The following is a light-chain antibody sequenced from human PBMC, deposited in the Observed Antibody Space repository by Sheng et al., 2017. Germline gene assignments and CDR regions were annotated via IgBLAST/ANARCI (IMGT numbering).Light chain of an antibody. CDR1: QSVSSSY. CDR3: QQYDEWPLP. CDR2: GAS. J-gene: IGKJ4*01. V-gene: IGKV3-20*01. Sequence: EIVLTQSPGTLSLSPGERATLSCRASQSVSSSYLAWYQQKPGQAPRLLIYGASVRATGIPDRFSGSGSGTDSTLTIGRLEPEDFGVYYCQQYDEWPLPFGGGTKVEIK.